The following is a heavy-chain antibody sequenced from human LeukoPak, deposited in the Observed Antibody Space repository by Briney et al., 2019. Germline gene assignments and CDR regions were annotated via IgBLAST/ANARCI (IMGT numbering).Heavy chain of an antibody. Sequence: ASVTVSCKASGYTFTSYYMHWVRQAPGQGLEWMGIINPSGGSTSYAQKFQGRVTMTRDTSTSTVYMELSSLRSEDTAVYYCARDDYDFWSGYYTHGTYGMDVWGQGTTVTVSS. V-gene: IGHV1-46*01. D-gene: IGHD3-3*01. J-gene: IGHJ6*02. CDR2: INPSGGST. CDR1: GYTFTSYY. CDR3: ARDDYDFWSGYYTHGTYGMDV.